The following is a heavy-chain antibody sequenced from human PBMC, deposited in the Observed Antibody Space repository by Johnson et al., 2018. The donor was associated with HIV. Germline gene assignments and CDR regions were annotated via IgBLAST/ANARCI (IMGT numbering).Heavy chain of an antibody. Sequence: VQLVESGGGVVRPGGSLRLSCVASGFTFDDYAMSWVHQAPGKGLEWVSRINWNGGSTGYADSVKGRFTISRDNSKNTLYLQMNSLRAEDTAVYYCAREDTAVVIKRAFDIWGQGTMVTVSS. CDR3: AREDTAVVIKRAFDI. V-gene: IGHV3-20*04. D-gene: IGHD5-18*01. CDR2: INWNGGST. J-gene: IGHJ3*02. CDR1: GFTFDDYA.